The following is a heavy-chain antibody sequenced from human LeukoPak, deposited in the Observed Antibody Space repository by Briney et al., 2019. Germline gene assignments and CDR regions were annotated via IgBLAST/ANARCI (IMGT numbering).Heavy chain of an antibody. V-gene: IGHV3-23*01. CDR3: AILNIVVVVGATPFDY. J-gene: IGHJ4*02. Sequence: RAGGSLRLSCAASGLTFSSYAVRWVRQARGKGLEWVSAIRGSGGRTYYADSVKGRFSISSDNHKNTLSRQLNSLRAGGSSVAGCAILNIVVVVGATPFDYWGQGTLVTVSS. D-gene: IGHD2-15*01. CDR1: GLTFSSYA. CDR2: IRGSGGRT.